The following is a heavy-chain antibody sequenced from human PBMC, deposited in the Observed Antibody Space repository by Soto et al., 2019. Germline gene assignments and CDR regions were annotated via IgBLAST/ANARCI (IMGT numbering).Heavy chain of an antibody. CDR1: GFTFSSYA. Sequence: ASVKVSCKASGFTFSSYAMSWVRQAPGKGLEWVSAISGSGGSTYYADSVKGRFTISRDNSKNTLYLQMNSLRAEDTAVYYCASSRDTAVDYWGQGTLVTVSS. CDR2: ISGSGGST. CDR3: ASSRDTAVDY. D-gene: IGHD5-18*01. V-gene: IGHV3-23*01. J-gene: IGHJ4*02.